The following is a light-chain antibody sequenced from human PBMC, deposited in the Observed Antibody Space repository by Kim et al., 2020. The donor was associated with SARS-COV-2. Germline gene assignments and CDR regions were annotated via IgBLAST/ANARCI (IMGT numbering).Light chain of an antibody. Sequence: GRRGTISCSGSRSDGRSKTMYWNQQLPGTAPKLLIFSNNKRPSVVPDRFSGSKSGTSASLAISGLQSENEADYYCAAWDDSLNGYVFGTGTKVTVL. CDR1: RSDGRSKT. V-gene: IGLV1-44*01. J-gene: IGLJ1*01. CDR2: SNN. CDR3: AAWDDSLNGYV.